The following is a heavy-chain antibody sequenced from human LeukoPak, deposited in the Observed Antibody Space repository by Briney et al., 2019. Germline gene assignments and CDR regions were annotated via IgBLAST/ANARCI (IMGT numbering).Heavy chain of an antibody. CDR2: ISGSGGST. J-gene: IGHJ4*02. D-gene: IGHD5-24*01. Sequence: GGSLRLSCAASRFTFSSYAMSWVRQAPGKGLEWVSAISGSGGSTYYADSVKGRFTISRDNSKNTLYLQMNSLRAEDTAVYYCAKLEMATITFDYWGQGTLVTVSS. CDR1: RFTFSSYA. V-gene: IGHV3-23*01. CDR3: AKLEMATITFDY.